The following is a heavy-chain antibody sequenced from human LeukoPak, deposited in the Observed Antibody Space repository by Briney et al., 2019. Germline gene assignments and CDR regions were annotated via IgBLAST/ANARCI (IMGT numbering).Heavy chain of an antibody. CDR1: GDSVSTNSAT. CDR3: ARDDKLTMVRGVISSGDAFDI. J-gene: IGHJ3*02. V-gene: IGHV6-1*01. D-gene: IGHD3-10*01. Sequence: SQTLSLTCAISGDSVSTNSATWYWFRQSPSRGLEWLGSTYYRSKWYNDYAVSVKGRITINPDTSKNQFSLQLNSVTPEDTAVYYCARDDKLTMVRGVISSGDAFDIWGQGTMVTVSS. CDR2: TYYRSKWYN.